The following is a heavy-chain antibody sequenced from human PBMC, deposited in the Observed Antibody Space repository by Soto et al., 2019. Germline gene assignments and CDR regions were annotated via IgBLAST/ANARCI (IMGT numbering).Heavy chain of an antibody. CDR3: AKVATGSYNWFDP. Sequence: GGSLRLSCAASGFTFNNYWMHWVRQAPGKGLVWVSRINTDGSRTDYADSVKGRFTISRDNAKNNLYLQMDSLRAEDTAVYYCAKVATGSYNWFDPWGQGTLVTVSS. CDR2: INTDGSRT. J-gene: IGHJ5*02. V-gene: IGHV3-74*01. D-gene: IGHD1-1*01. CDR1: GFTFNNYW.